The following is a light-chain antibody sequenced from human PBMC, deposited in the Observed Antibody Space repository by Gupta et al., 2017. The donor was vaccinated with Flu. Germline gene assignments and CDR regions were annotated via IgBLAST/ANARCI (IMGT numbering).Light chain of an antibody. Sequence: SYVLTQPPSVPVAPGKTAKITCGGDNIGGKSVHWYQQKPGQAPVLVVFDDIDRPSGIPERFSGSNSGNTATLTISRVEAGDEADYYCQVWDSTIDHQVFGAGTKLTVL. CDR1: NIGGKS. V-gene: IGLV3-21*03. CDR3: QVWDSTIDHQV. CDR2: DDI. J-gene: IGLJ2*01.